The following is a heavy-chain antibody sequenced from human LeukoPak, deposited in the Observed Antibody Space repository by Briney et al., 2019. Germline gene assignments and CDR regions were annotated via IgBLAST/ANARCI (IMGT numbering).Heavy chain of an antibody. D-gene: IGHD6-19*01. CDR3: ARVGQWLDYIDY. CDR1: GGSISSGGYY. Sequence: SETLSLTCTVSGGSISSGGYYWSWIRQHPGKGLGWIGYIYYSGSTYYNPSLKSRVTISVDTSKNQFSLKLSSVTAADTAVYYCARVGQWLDYIDYWGQGTLVTVSS. CDR2: IYYSGST. V-gene: IGHV4-31*03. J-gene: IGHJ4*02.